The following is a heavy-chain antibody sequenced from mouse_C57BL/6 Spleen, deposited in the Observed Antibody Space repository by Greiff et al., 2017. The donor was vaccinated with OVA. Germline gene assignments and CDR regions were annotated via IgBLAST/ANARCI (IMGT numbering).Heavy chain of an antibody. D-gene: IGHD1-1*01. Sequence: VKLQQSGAELVKPGASVKLSCKASGYTFTEYTIHWVKQRSGQGLEWIGWFYPGSGSIKYNEKFKDKATLTADKSSSTVYMELSRLTSEDSAVYFCARHESQGTVVAPRSFDVWGTGTTVTVSS. J-gene: IGHJ1*03. CDR2: FYPGSGSI. CDR3: ARHESQGTVVAPRSFDV. V-gene: IGHV1-62-2*01. CDR1: GYTFTEYT.